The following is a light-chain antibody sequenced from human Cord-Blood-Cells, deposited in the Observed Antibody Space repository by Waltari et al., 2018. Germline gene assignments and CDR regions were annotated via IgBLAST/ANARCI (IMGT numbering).Light chain of an antibody. CDR3: SSYTSSSTYV. CDR2: YVS. Sequence: QSALTQPASVSGSPGQSITISCTGTSSDVGGYKYFSLYQQHPGKDPKFMIYYVSNRPSGVSNRFSGSKSGNTASLTISGLQAEDEADYYCSSYTSSSTYVFGTGTKVTVL. CDR1: SSDVGGYKY. V-gene: IGLV2-14*03. J-gene: IGLJ1*01.